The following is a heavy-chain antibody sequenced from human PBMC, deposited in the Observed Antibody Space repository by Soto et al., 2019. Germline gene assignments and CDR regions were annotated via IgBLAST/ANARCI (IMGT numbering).Heavy chain of an antibody. J-gene: IGHJ5*02. CDR3: ARERTGTTSTWFDP. Sequence: QVQLVQSGAEVKKPGASVKVSCKASGYTFTSYDINWVRQATGHGLEWMGWMNPNSGNTVYAQKFQGRVTMTRATSISTAYMELSSLRSEDTAVYYCARERTGTTSTWFDPWGQGTLVTVSS. D-gene: IGHD1-7*01. CDR1: GYTFTSYD. CDR2: MNPNSGNT. V-gene: IGHV1-8*01.